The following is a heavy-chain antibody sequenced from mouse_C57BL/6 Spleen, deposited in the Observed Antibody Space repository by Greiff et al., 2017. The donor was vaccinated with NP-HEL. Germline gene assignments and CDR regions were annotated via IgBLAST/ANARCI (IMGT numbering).Heavy chain of an antibody. CDR2: INPNNGGT. J-gene: IGHJ3*01. Sequence: VQLQQSGPELVKPGASVKISCKASGYTFTDYYMNWVKQSHGKSLEWIGDINPNNGGTSYNQKFKGKATLTVDKSSSTAYMELRSLTSEDSAVYYCARGVLRSSAWFAYWGQGTLVTVSA. D-gene: IGHD1-1*01. CDR3: ARGVLRSSAWFAY. V-gene: IGHV1-26*01. CDR1: GYTFTDYY.